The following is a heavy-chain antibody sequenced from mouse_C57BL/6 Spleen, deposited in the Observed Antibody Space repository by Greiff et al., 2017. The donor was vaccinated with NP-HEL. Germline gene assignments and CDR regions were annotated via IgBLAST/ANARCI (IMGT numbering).Heavy chain of an antibody. Sequence: VQLQQSGAELARPGASVKLSCKASGYTFTSYGISWVKQRTGQGLEWIGEIYPRSGNTYYNEKFKGKATLTADKSSSTAYMELRSLTSEDSAVYFCARTPHYYGSSSNWYFDVWGTGTTVTVSS. V-gene: IGHV1-81*01. CDR1: GYTFTSYG. J-gene: IGHJ1*03. D-gene: IGHD1-1*01. CDR3: ARTPHYYGSSSNWYFDV. CDR2: IYPRSGNT.